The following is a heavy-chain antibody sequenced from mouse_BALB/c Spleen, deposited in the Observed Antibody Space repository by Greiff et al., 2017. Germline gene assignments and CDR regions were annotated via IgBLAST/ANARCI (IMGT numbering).Heavy chain of an antibody. CDR2: IWSGGST. D-gene: IGHD2-1*01. V-gene: IGHV2-4-1*01. CDR3: ARNDGNYVVFAY. CDR1: GFSLTSYG. Sequence: VKLQESGPGLVQPSQSLSITCTVSGFSLTSYGVHWVRQSPGKGLEWLGVIWSGGSTDYNAAFISRLSISKDNSKSQVFFKMNSLQADDTAIYYCARNDGNYVVFAYWGQGTLVTVSA. J-gene: IGHJ3*01.